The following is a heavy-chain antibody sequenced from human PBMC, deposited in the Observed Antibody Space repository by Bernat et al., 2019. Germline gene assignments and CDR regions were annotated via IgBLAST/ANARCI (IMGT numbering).Heavy chain of an antibody. D-gene: IGHD3-9*01. Sequence: QISLKESGSTRVKPTQTLTLTCTFSGFSLLNSGEGVGWIRQPPGKALEWLALIYWDDDNRYSASLRNRLTTSRDNSKNQVFLTMTNMDPVDTATYYCAHRRSGLLNGPLRDAFDVWGQGTMVTVSS. CDR3: AHRRSGLLNGPLRDAFDV. CDR1: GFSLLNSGEG. V-gene: IGHV2-5*02. CDR2: IYWDDDN. J-gene: IGHJ3*01.